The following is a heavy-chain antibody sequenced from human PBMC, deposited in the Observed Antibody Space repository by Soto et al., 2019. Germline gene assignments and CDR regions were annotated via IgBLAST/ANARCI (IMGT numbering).Heavy chain of an antibody. CDR3: TKATSDYYNSGIPH. J-gene: IGHJ4*02. D-gene: IGHD3-10*01. Sequence: GGSLRLSCAASGFTFDDYAMHWVRQAPGKGLEWVSGISWNGGSIDYADSVKGRFTISRDNAKNSLYLQMNSLIPEDTALYYCTKATSDYYNSGIPHWGQGTLVTVSS. CDR2: ISWNGGSI. V-gene: IGHV3-9*01. CDR1: GFTFDDYA.